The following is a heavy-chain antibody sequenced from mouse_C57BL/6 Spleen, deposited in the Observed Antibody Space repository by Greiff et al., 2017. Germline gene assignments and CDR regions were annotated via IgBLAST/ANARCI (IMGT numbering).Heavy chain of an antibody. J-gene: IGHJ3*01. V-gene: IGHV6-6*01. CDR2: IRNKANNHAT. CDR1: GFTFSDAW. Sequence: EVNLVESGGGLVQPGGSMKLSCAASGFTFSDAWMDWVRQSPEKGLEWVAEIRNKANNHATYYAESVKGRFTISRDDSKSSVYLQMNSLRAEDTGIYYCTSPYYSNPAWFAYWGQGTLVTVSA. CDR3: TSPYYSNPAWFAY. D-gene: IGHD2-5*01.